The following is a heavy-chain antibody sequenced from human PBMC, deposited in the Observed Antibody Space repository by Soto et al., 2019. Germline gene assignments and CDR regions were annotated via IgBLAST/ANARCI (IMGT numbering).Heavy chain of an antibody. CDR1: GFTFSKYA. CDR2: VSFDGNNR. V-gene: IGHV3-30*18. J-gene: IGHJ4*02. Sequence: QVQLVESGGGVAQPGRSLRLSCAASGFTFSKYAMYWVRQAPGRGPEWVAVVSFDGNNRFHADSVRGRFTISRDNSKSTLFLQMDSLRVEDTAVYYCVKSFFYDSSGYHYGLFDHWGQGALVTVSS. D-gene: IGHD3-22*01. CDR3: VKSFFYDSSGYHYGLFDH.